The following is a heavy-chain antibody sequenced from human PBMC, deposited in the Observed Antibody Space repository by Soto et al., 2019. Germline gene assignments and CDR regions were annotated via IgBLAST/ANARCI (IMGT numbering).Heavy chain of an antibody. CDR3: AREWLSTVFDI. CDR1: GGSISSSTYY. V-gene: IGHV4-39*02. D-gene: IGHD1-1*01. Sequence: PSETLSLTCTVSGGSISSSTYYWGWMRQPPGKGLEWIASFFIGGNTYYNPSLKSRVTISVDTSKNQFSLKLSSVTAADTAVYYCAREWLSTVFDIWGQGTMVTVSS. J-gene: IGHJ3*02. CDR2: FFIGGNT.